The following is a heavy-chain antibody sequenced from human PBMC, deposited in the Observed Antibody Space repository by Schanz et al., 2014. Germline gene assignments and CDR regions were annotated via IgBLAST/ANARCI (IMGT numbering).Heavy chain of an antibody. Sequence: EVQLVESGGGLVRPGDSLRLSCAASGFTFSSYNINWVRQAPGKGLEYISSISPSSSYIYYADSVKGRFTISRDNPKNSLCLQMNSLRAEDTALYYCARVLGGDEGLDQWGQGTLVTVSS. J-gene: IGHJ4*02. CDR1: GFTFSSYN. CDR2: ISPSSSYI. D-gene: IGHD4-17*01. V-gene: IGHV3-21*02. CDR3: ARVLGGDEGLDQ.